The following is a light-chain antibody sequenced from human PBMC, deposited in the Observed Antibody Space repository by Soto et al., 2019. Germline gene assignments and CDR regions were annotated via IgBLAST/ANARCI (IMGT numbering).Light chain of an antibody. Sequence: EIVLTQSPATLSVSPGGRATLSCRASQNVMYNLAWYQQKPGQAPRLLVYGASTRATDAPPRFRGSGSGTEFSLTISSLQSEDYATYFCQQYSSGPRTFCQGARVEIK. CDR1: QNVMYN. CDR2: GAS. J-gene: IGKJ1*01. CDR3: QQYSSGPRT. V-gene: IGKV3-15*01.